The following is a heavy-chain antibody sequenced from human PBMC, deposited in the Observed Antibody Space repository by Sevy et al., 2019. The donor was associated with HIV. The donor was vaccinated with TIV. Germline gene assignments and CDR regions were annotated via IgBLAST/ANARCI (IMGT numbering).Heavy chain of an antibody. V-gene: IGHV3-9*01. CDR1: GFTFDDYA. CDR3: AKDLESGSSWSAVIAFDF. D-gene: IGHD6-13*01. CDR2: ISWTNGNI. Sequence: GGSLRLSCAASGFTFDDYAMHWVRQAPGKGLEWVSGISWTNGNIGYADAVKGRFTISRDNAKNSVYLQMNSLRTEDTALYYCAKDLESGSSWSAVIAFDFWGQGTMVTVSS. J-gene: IGHJ3*01.